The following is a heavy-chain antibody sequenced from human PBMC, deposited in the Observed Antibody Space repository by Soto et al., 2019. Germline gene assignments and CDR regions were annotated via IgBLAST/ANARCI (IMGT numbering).Heavy chain of an antibody. V-gene: IGHV1-46*03. CDR1: GYTFTSYY. D-gene: IGHD3-22*01. J-gene: IGHJ4*01. CDR3: AIFPLGVFYASSGYLTNFDY. CDR2: INPSGGST. Sequence: ASVKVSCKASGYTFTSYYMHWVRQAPGQGLERMGIINPSGGSTSYAQKFQGRVTMTRDTSTSTVDMELSSLRYEDTAVYYFAIFPLGVFYASSGYLTNFDYLGDGTLVSV.